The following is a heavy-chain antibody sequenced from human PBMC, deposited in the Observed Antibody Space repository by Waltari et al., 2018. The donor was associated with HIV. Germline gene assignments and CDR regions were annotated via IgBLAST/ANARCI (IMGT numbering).Heavy chain of an antibody. V-gene: IGHV4-39*01. Sequence: QLQESGPALVTPSETLSLSCSVSGVPLTSKTYYWGWVRQSPGKRLDWIASVYYGGKTYNNPSLKSRLSLSLDTSKNRLSLNVTSVTAADTAVYYCARHSGPYVHFFDLWGRGTLVTVTS. CDR1: GVPLTSKTYY. CDR3: ARHSGPYVHFFDL. J-gene: IGHJ2*01. CDR2: VYYGGKT. D-gene: IGHD3-16*01.